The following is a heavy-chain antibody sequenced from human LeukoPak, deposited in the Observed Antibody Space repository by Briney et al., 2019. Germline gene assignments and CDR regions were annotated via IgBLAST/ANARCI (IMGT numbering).Heavy chain of an antibody. Sequence: SGGSLRLSCAASGFTLSSYAMTWVHQAPGRGLEWVSSVDGGGGGTYYADSVKGRFTISRDNSKDTLYLQMSGLRAEDTAVYFCAKQSAGSAAWYSLHYDFWGQGTLVTVSS. CDR2: VDGGGGGT. V-gene: IGHV3-23*01. CDR1: GFTLSSYA. D-gene: IGHD6-13*01. CDR3: AKQSAGSAAWYSLHYDF. J-gene: IGHJ4*02.